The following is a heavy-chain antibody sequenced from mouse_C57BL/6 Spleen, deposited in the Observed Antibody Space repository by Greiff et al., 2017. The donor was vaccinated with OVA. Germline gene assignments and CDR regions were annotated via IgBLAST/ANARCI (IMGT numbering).Heavy chain of an antibody. CDR2: INPSSGYT. Sequence: QVQLQQSGAELAKPGASVKLSCKASGYTFTSYWMHWVKQRPGQGLEWIGYINPSSGYTKYNQKFKDKATVTADKSSSTAYMQLSSLTYEDSAVYYCASYYEYDGYWGQGTTLTVSS. CDR1: GYTFTSYW. D-gene: IGHD2-4*01. V-gene: IGHV1-7*01. J-gene: IGHJ2*01. CDR3: ASYYEYDGY.